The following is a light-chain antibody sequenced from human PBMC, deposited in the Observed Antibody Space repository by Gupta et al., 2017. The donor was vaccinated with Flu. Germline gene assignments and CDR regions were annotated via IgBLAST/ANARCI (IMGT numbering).Light chain of an antibody. J-gene: IGKJ2*01. CDR2: STY. CDR3: QQSFTIPRT. V-gene: IGKV1-39*01. CDR1: QSISTY. Sequence: DIQLTQSPSSLSASVGDRVTITCRASQSISTYLNWYLQRPGKAPHLLIYSTYQLPSGVPSRFSGSGSGTNFSLTISSLQTADFATYYCQQSFTIPRTFGQGTRLDI.